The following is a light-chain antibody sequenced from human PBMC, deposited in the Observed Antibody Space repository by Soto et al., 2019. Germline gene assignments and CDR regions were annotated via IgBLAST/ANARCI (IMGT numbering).Light chain of an antibody. J-gene: IGKJ3*01. CDR3: HQSYSTLLFT. Sequence: DIQMTQSPSSLSASVGDRVTITCRASQSISSYLNWYQQKPGKAPKLLIYAASSLQSGVPSRFSGGGSGTDLNLTISSLQPEEFETYYCHQSYSTLLFTFGPGTKVDIK. CDR1: QSISSY. CDR2: AAS. V-gene: IGKV1-39*01.